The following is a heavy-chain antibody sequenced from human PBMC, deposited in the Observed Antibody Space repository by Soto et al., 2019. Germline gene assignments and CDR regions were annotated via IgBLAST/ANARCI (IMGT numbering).Heavy chain of an antibody. D-gene: IGHD2-8*01. CDR1: GFTFSSYG. CDR3: AIVDIVLMAFDY. V-gene: IGHV3-33*01. J-gene: IGHJ4*02. Sequence: QVQLVESGGGVVQPGRSLRLSCAASGFTFSSYGMHWVRQAPGKGLEWVAVIWCDGSNKYYADSVKGRFTISRDNSKNTLYLQMNSLRAEDTSVYYCAIVDIVLMAFDYWGQGTLVTVSS. CDR2: IWCDGSNK.